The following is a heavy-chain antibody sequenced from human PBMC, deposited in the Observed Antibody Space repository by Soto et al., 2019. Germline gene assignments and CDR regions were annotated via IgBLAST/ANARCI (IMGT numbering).Heavy chain of an antibody. CDR3: AINTAMASDY. CDR1: WYSFTIYG. Sequence: LVKGSFKAAWYSFTIYGVSWVRQAPGQGLEWMGWISAYNGNTNYAQKLQGRVTMTTDTSTSTAYMELRSLRSDDTAVYYCAINTAMASDYSGQGPLVTVSS. D-gene: IGHD5-18*01. J-gene: IGHJ4*02. CDR2: ISAYNGNT. V-gene: IGHV1-18*01.